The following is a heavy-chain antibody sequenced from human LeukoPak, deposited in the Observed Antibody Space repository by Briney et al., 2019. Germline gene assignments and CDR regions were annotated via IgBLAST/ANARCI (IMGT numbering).Heavy chain of an antibody. CDR1: GGTFSSYA. D-gene: IGHD3-3*01. CDR3: ARDTVTIFGVVITLGAFDI. CDR2: IIPIFGTA. Sequence: ASVKVSCKASGGTFSSYAISWVRQAPGQGLEWMGGIIPIFGTANYAQKFQGRVTMTADESTSTAYMELSSLRSEDTAVYYCARDTVTIFGVVITLGAFDIWGQGTMVTVSS. V-gene: IGHV1-69*13. J-gene: IGHJ3*02.